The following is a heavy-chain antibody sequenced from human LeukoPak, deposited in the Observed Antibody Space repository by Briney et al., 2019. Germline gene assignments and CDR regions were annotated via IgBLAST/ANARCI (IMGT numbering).Heavy chain of an antibody. V-gene: IGHV1-2*02. CDR3: ARGSLTGVDGVVPRAFVI. CDR1: RYTFTAYF. CDR2: ITPNSGDT. D-gene: IGHD3-3*01. Sequence: ASVKVSCKASRYTFTAYFIHWLRQAPGQGLEWMGWITPNSGDTNFAQKFQGRVIMTRDTSTTTAYMELNSLTSYDTALYYCARGSLTGVDGVVPRAFVIWGQGTMVTVSS. J-gene: IGHJ3*02.